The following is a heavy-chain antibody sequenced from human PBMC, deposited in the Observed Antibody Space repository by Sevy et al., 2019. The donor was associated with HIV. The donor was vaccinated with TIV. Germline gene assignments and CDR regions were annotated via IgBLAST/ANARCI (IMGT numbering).Heavy chain of an antibody. V-gene: IGHV4-59*01. CDR3: ARVLYSSGQIYYYYYYMDV. Sequence: SETLSITCTVSGGSISSYYWSWIRQPPGKGLEWIGYIYYSGSTNYNPSLKSRVTISVDTSKNQFSLKLSSVTAADTAVYYCARVLYSSGQIYYYYYYMDVWGKGTTVTVSS. J-gene: IGHJ6*03. CDR2: IYYSGST. D-gene: IGHD6-19*01. CDR1: GGSISSYY.